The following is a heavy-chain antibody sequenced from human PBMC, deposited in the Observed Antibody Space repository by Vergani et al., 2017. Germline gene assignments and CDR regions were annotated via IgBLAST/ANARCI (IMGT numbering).Heavy chain of an antibody. J-gene: IGHJ4*02. Sequence: QVQLQQWGAGLLKPSGTLSLTCAVSGGSISSSNWWSWVRQPPGKGLEWIGEIYHSGSTNYNPSLKSRVTISVDKSKNQFSLKLSSVTAADTAVYYCARHNPYSSSWYSYFDYWGQGTLVTVSS. CDR1: GGSISSSNW. CDR2: IYHSGST. CDR3: ARHNPYSSSWYSYFDY. D-gene: IGHD6-13*01. V-gene: IGHV4-4*02.